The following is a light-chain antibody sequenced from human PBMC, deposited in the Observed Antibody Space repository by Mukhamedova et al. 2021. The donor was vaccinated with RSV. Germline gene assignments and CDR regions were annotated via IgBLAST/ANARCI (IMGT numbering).Light chain of an antibody. CDR3: QQYSSYSYS. CDR2: LVS. Sequence: KPGTAPKLLIYLVSTLQSGVPTRFSGSGSGTEFTLTISSLHPDDFATYYCQQYSSYSYSFSQGTRLEIK. V-gene: IGKV1-5*03. J-gene: IGKJ2*03.